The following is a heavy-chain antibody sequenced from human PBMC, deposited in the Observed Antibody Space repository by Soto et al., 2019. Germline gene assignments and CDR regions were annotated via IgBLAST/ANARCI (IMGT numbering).Heavy chain of an antibody. Sequence: GGSLRLSCAASGFTFSSYWMHWVRQAPGKGLVWVSRINSDGSSTSYADSVKGRFTISRDNAKNTLYLQMNSLRAEDTAVYYCARAPGGDCSGGSCYSSYYYYMDVWGKGTTVTVSS. CDR3: ARAPGGDCSGGSCYSSYYYYMDV. CDR1: GFTFSSYW. J-gene: IGHJ6*03. D-gene: IGHD2-15*01. V-gene: IGHV3-74*01. CDR2: INSDGSST.